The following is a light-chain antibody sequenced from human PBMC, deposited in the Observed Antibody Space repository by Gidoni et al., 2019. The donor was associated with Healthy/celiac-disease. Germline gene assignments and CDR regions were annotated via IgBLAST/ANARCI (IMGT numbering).Light chain of an antibody. V-gene: IGKV3-15*01. CDR1: QSFSSN. Sequence: ELVMTQSPATLSVSPGESATLSCRASQSFSSNLAWYQQKPGQAPRLLIYCASTRAAGIPARFSGSGSGTEFTLTISSLQSEDVAVYYCQQYNNWPQTFXPXTKVEIK. J-gene: IGKJ3*01. CDR3: QQYNNWPQT. CDR2: CAS.